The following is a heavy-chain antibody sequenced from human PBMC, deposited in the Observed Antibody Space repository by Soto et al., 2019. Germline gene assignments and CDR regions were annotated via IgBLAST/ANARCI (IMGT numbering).Heavy chain of an antibody. CDR3: AHTRYSRSWYYFDY. CDR2: IYWDDDK. D-gene: IGHD6-13*01. Sequence: QITLKESGPTLVKPTQTLTLTCTFSGFSLSTSGVGVGWIRQPPGKALEWLGLIYWDDDKRYSPSLKSRLTTTKXPXTHQVVLTMTNMDPVDTATYYCAHTRYSRSWYYFDYWGQGTLVTVSS. J-gene: IGHJ4*02. V-gene: IGHV2-5*02. CDR1: GFSLSTSGVG.